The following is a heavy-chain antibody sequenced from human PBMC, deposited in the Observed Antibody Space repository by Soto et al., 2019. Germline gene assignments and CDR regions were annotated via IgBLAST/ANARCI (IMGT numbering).Heavy chain of an antibody. Sequence: QLQLQESGPGLVKPSETPSLTCTVSGGSISSSSYYWGWIRQPPGKGLEWIGSIYYSGSTYYNPSLKSRVTISVDTSKNQFSLKLSSVTAADTAVYYCATSDIVVVVAATGWFDPWGQGTLVTVSS. CDR3: ATSDIVVVVAATGWFDP. D-gene: IGHD2-15*01. CDR1: GGSISSSSYY. CDR2: IYYSGST. V-gene: IGHV4-39*05. J-gene: IGHJ5*02.